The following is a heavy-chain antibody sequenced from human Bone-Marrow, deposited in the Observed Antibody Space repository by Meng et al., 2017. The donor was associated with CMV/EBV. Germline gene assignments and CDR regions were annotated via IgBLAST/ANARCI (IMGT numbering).Heavy chain of an antibody. Sequence: SEPLSLTCAVYGASFSGYYWSWIRQPPGKGLEWIGEINHSGSTNYNPSLKSRVTISVDTSKNQFSLKLSSVTAADTAVYYCARGWAWVNYWGQGTLVTVSS. CDR3: ARGWAWVNY. CDR2: INHSGST. D-gene: IGHD1-26*01. CDR1: GASFSGYY. J-gene: IGHJ4*02. V-gene: IGHV4-34*01.